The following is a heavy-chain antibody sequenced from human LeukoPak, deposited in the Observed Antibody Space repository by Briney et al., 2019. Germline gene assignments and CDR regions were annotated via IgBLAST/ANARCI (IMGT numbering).Heavy chain of an antibody. Sequence: GGSLRLSCVMSGFTFSNYAMNWVRQAPGKGLEWVSDISTSSDSTYHIESVKGRFTISRDNSKNTLYLQMNSLRVDDTAVYYCASGLYGGVFDNWGQGTLVTVSS. V-gene: IGHV3-23*01. CDR3: ASGLYGGVFDN. J-gene: IGHJ4*02. CDR2: ISTSSDST. CDR1: GFTFSNYA. D-gene: IGHD4/OR15-4a*01.